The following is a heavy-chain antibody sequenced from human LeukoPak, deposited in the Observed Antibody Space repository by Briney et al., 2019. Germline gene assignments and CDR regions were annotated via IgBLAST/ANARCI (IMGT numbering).Heavy chain of an antibody. CDR3: ARGGYFDWLEGDY. J-gene: IGHJ4*02. D-gene: IGHD3-9*01. V-gene: IGHV4-4*07. Sequence: TSETLSLTCSVSGASISNYYWSWIRQPAGKGLEWIGRLYTNGSTNYNPSLKSRGTMSVDTSNDQFSLKLTSVTAADTAVYYCARGGYFDWLEGDYWGQGTLVTVSS. CDR2: LYTNGST. CDR1: GASISNYY.